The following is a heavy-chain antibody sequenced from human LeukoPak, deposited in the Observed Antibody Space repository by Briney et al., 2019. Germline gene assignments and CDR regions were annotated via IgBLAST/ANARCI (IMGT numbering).Heavy chain of an antibody. CDR1: TFTISNYA. D-gene: IGHD3-9*01. J-gene: IGHJ4*02. CDR2: ITGSGGNT. Sequence: PGGSLRLSCAASTFTISNYAISWVRQAPGKGLEWVSAITGSGGNTYYADSVKGRFTISRDNSKNTVFLQMNSLRAEDTAVYYCAKWGDYDVLTGYYVSDYWGQGTLVTVSS. CDR3: AKWGDYDVLTGYYVSDY. V-gene: IGHV3-23*01.